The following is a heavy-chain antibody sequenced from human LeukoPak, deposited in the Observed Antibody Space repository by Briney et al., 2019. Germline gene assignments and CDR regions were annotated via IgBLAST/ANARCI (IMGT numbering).Heavy chain of an antibody. J-gene: IGHJ4*02. CDR2: ISYDGSNK. Sequence: QPGGSLRLSCAASGFTFSSYGMHWVRQAPGKGLEWVAVISYDGSNKYYADSVKGRFTISRDNSKNTLYLQMNSLRAEDTAVYYCAKASGYGDYAVDYWGQGTLVTVSS. CDR3: AKASGYGDYAVDY. CDR1: GFTFSSYG. V-gene: IGHV3-30*18. D-gene: IGHD4-17*01.